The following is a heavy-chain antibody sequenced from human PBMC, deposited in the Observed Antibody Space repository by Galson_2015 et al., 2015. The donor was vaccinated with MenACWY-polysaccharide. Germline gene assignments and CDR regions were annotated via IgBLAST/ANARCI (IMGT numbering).Heavy chain of an antibody. D-gene: IGHD4-23*01. Sequence: SLRLSCAASGFTFSNYGMYWVRQAPGKAPEWVSGIPGNGATTKYADSVKGRFTVSRDNARNTLHLEMTNLRVEDTAVYYCAKALGGTSVYDGSHFWGQGTMVTVS. J-gene: IGHJ3*01. CDR3: AKALGGTSVYDGSHF. V-gene: IGHV3-23*01. CDR2: IPGNGATT. CDR1: GFTFSNYG.